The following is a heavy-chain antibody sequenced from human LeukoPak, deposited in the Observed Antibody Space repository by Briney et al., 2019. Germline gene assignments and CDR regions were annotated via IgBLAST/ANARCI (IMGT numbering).Heavy chain of an antibody. CDR3: AKAAGYSSGWADY. CDR2: ISRNSGSI. V-gene: IGHV3-9*02. CDR1: GFTSDDYA. J-gene: IGHJ4*02. D-gene: IGHD6-19*01. Sequence: GGSLRLSCAASGFTSDDYAMHWVRQAPGQGLEWVSGISRNSGSIGYADSVKGRFTISRDNAKNSLYLQMNSLRAEDTALYYCAKAAGYSSGWADYWGQGARVTVSS.